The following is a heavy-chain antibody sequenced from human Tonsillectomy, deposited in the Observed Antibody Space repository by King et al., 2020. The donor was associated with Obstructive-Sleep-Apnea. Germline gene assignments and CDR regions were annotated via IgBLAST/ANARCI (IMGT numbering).Heavy chain of an antibody. V-gene: IGHV3-23*04. CDR3: AKNGAMAGTSAFDY. CDR2: ISSSGGNT. J-gene: IGHJ4*02. D-gene: IGHD6-19*01. Sequence: VQLVESGGGLVQPGGSLRLSCAASGFTFSTYAMSWVRQAPGKGLEWVSAISSSGGNTYYADSVKGRFTISRDNSKNTVYLQMNSLRAEDTAVYYCAKNGAMAGTSAFDYWGQGTLVTVSS. CDR1: GFTFSTYA.